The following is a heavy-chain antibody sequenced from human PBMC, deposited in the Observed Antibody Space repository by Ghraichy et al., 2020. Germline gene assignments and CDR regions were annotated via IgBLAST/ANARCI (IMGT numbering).Heavy chain of an antibody. V-gene: IGHV4-34*01. CDR1: GGSFSDYY. Sequence: SQTLSLTCAVYGGSFSDYYWTWIRQPPGKGLQWIGEINHRGSTNYNPSLKSRDTISLDTSRNQFSLKLNSVTAADTAVYYCASTSYDILTGYQPLDTWGQGTLVTVSS. D-gene: IGHD3-9*01. J-gene: IGHJ5*02. CDR2: INHRGST. CDR3: ASTSYDILTGYQPLDT.